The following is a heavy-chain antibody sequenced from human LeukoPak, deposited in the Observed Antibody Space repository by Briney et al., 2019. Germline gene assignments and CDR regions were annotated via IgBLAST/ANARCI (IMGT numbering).Heavy chain of an antibody. V-gene: IGHV1-2*02. Sequence: ASVKVSCKASGYSFTGYYMHWVRQAPGQGLEWMGWISPNSGDTNYAQKFQGRVTMTRDTSISTAYMEVSGLRSDDTAVYYCARDGNLDYWGQGTLVTVSS. CDR3: ARDGNLDY. CDR1: GYSFTGYY. CDR2: ISPNSGDT. J-gene: IGHJ4*02.